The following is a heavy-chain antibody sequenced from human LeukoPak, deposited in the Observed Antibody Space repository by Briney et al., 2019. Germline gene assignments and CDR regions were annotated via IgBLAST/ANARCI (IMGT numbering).Heavy chain of an antibody. CDR1: GGTFSSYA. CDR3: ARGHRIIAAAGTMYFDY. CDR2: IIPIFGTA. V-gene: IGHV1-69*13. D-gene: IGHD6-13*01. Sequence: ASVKVSCKASGGTFSSYAISWVRQAPGQGLEWMGGIIPIFGTANYAQKFQGRVTNTADESTSTAYMELSSLRSEDTAVYYCARGHRIIAAAGTMYFDYWGQGTLVTVSS. J-gene: IGHJ4*02.